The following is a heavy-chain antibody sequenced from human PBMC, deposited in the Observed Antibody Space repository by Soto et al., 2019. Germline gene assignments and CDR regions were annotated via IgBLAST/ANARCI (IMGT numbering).Heavy chain of an antibody. V-gene: IGHV1-18*04. CDR3: ARGGPPIAVVWFDP. Sequence: QVQLVQSGAEVKKPGASVKVSCKASGYTFTSYGISWVRQAPGQGLEWMGWISAYNGNTNYAQKLQGRVTMTTDTSTRPAYLELRTMRSDDTAVYYCARGGPPIAVVWFDPWGQGTLVTVSS. CDR1: GYTFTSYG. CDR2: ISAYNGNT. D-gene: IGHD6-19*01. J-gene: IGHJ5*02.